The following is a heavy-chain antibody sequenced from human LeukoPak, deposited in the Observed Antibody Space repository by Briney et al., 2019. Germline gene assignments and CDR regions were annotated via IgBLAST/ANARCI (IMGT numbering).Heavy chain of an antibody. Sequence: GGSLRLSCAASGFTFDDYAMHWVRQAPGKGLEWVSSVSSSSSYIYYADSVKGRFTISRDNAKNSLYLQMNSLRAEDTAVYYCAGGTVVTLINYWGQGTLVTVSS. D-gene: IGHD4-23*01. CDR1: GFTFDDYA. V-gene: IGHV3-21*01. CDR3: AGGTVVTLINY. CDR2: VSSSSSYI. J-gene: IGHJ4*02.